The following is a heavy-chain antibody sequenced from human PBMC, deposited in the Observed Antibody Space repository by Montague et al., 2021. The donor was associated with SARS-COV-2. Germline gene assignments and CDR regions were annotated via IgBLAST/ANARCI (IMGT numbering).Heavy chain of an antibody. D-gene: IGHD5/OR15-5a*01. V-gene: IGHV4-39*01. Sequence: SETLSLTCTVSGGSISSSSYYWGWIRQPPGKGLEWIGSIYYSGSTYYNPSLKSRVTISVDTSKNQFSLRLSSVTAADTAVYYCARSLYSVSWCPDWGQGTQVTVSS. CDR2: IYYSGST. CDR3: ARSLYSVSWCPD. CDR1: GGSISSSSYY. J-gene: IGHJ4*02.